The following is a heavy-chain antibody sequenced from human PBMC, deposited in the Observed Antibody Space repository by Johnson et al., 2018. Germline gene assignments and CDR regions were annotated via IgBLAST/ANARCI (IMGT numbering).Heavy chain of an antibody. CDR3: AKNWRGYDDAFDI. D-gene: IGHD5-12*01. CDR2: IGTAGDT. Sequence: VQLVQSGGGVVQPGRSLRLSCAASGFTFSSYGMHWVRQAPGKGLEWVSAIGTAGDTYYPGPVKGRFTISRENDKNSLYLQMNSLRAGDTAVYYCAKNWRGYDDAFDIWGQGTMVTVSS. J-gene: IGHJ3*02. V-gene: IGHV3-13*01. CDR1: GFTFSSYG.